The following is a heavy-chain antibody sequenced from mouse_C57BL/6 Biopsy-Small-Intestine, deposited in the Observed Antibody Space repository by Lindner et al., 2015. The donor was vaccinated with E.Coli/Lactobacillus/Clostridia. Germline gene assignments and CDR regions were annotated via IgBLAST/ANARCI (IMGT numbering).Heavy chain of an antibody. D-gene: IGHD2-12*01. CDR2: ISPYNGNT. CDR1: GYTFTNFA. J-gene: IGHJ4*01. CDR3: ARVEKEDDGNFDY. V-gene: IGHV1-64*01. Sequence: SVKVSCKASGYTFTNFAVHWVRQTRGLEFEWMGWISPYNGNTNYAQAFQGRVTLTTDASTNTAYLELRSLRPDDTAVYYCARVEKEDDGNFDYWGQGTQVTVSS.